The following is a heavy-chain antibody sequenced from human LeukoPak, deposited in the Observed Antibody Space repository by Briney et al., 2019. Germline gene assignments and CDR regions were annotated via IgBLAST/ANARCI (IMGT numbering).Heavy chain of an antibody. CDR3: ARDSDDFWSGYYRH. V-gene: IGHV3-20*04. Sequence: GGSLRLSCAASGFTFDDYGMSWVRQAPGKGLEWVSGINWNGGSTGYADSVKGRFTISRDNAKNSLYLRMNSLRAEDTALYYCARDSDDFWSGYYRHWGQGTLVTVSS. CDR1: GFTFDDYG. J-gene: IGHJ4*02. D-gene: IGHD3-3*01. CDR2: INWNGGST.